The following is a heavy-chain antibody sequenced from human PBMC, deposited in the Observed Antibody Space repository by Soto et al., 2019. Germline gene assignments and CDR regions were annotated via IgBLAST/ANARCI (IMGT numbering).Heavy chain of an antibody. Sequence: QLQLQESGSGLVKPSQTLSLTCAVSGGSISSGGYSWSWIRQPPGKGLEWIGYIYHSGSTYYNPSLKSRVTIAVDRSKNQFSLKLSSVTAADTAVYYCVRTSSDYVLDYWGQGTLVTVSS. CDR2: IYHSGST. V-gene: IGHV4-30-2*01. CDR3: VRTSSDYVLDY. CDR1: GGSISSGGYS. D-gene: IGHD5-12*01. J-gene: IGHJ4*02.